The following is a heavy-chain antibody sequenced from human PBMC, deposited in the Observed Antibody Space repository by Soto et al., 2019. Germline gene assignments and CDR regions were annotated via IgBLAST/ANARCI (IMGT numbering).Heavy chain of an antibody. D-gene: IGHD1-7*01. CDR1: GYTFTSYD. CDR3: ARPFIINWNYEDYYYYYYMDV. Sequence: ASVKVSCKASGYTFTSYDINWVRQATGQGLEWMGWMNPNSGNTGYAQKFQGRVTMTRNTSISTAYMELSSLRSEDTAVYYCARPFIINWNYEDYYYYYYMDVWGKGTTVTVSS. CDR2: MNPNSGNT. V-gene: IGHV1-8*01. J-gene: IGHJ6*03.